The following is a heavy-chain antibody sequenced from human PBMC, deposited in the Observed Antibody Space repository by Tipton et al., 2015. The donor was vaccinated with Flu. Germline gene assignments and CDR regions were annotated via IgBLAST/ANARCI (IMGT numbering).Heavy chain of an antibody. J-gene: IGHJ5*02. CDR1: GGSISYSY. V-gene: IGHV4-59*01. Sequence: GLVKPSETLSLTCSVSGGSISYSYWSWIRQPPGRGLEWIGYIHYSGNTNYNRSLKSRVTMSVDTSKNQFSLKLSSVTAADTAVYYCARRDYSNYVSEPKNWFDPWGQGTLVTVSS. CDR2: IHYSGNT. CDR3: ARRDYSNYVSEPKNWFDP. D-gene: IGHD4-11*01.